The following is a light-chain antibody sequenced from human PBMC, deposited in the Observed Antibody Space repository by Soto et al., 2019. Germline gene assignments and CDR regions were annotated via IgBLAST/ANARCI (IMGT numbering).Light chain of an antibody. CDR3: QQSNNHPIS. Sequence: DVQLTQSPSFLSASVGDRVTITCRASQGITNYLAWYQQKPGKAPKPLIYTASTLQSGVPSRFSGSGAGAEFTLTITGLQPEDFATYYCQQSNNHPISFGQGTRREIK. CDR1: QGITNY. V-gene: IGKV1-9*01. CDR2: TAS. J-gene: IGKJ5*01.